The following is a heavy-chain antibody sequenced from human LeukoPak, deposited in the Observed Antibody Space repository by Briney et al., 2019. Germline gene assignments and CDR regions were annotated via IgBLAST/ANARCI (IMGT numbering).Heavy chain of an antibody. D-gene: IGHD6-19*01. CDR1: GFTFSAYA. J-gene: IGHJ4*02. CDR3: ARAPGIGWPYFFEY. Sequence: PGGSLRLSCAGSGFTFSAYAMSWVRQSPGKGLEWVSTISSSGGTAYYADSVKGRFTISGDSTKNTLWLRMNSLRAEDAALYYCARAPGIGWPYFFEYWGQGTLVTVSS. CDR2: ISSSGGTA. V-gene: IGHV3-23*01.